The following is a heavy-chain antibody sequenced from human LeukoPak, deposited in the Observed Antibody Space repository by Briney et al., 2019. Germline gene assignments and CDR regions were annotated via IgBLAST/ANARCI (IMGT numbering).Heavy chain of an antibody. V-gene: IGHV4-30-2*01. CDR1: GGSISTGTSY. D-gene: IGHD3-10*01. CDR3: ARQGGSGSPLLI. CDR2: IFHGEST. J-gene: IGHJ4*02. Sequence: SQTLSLTCSVSGGSISTGTSYWSWIRQPPGKGLQWIGYIFHGESTYYNPSLKSRITISVDTSKNQFSLKLSSVTAADTAVYYCARQGGSGSPLLIWGQGTLVTVSS.